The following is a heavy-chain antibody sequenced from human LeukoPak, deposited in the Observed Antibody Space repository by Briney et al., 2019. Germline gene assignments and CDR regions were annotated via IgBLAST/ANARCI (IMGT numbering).Heavy chain of an antibody. V-gene: IGHV3-23*01. CDR3: AKDIQGAN. CDR2: ISASGANT. CDR1: GFTFSFAA. D-gene: IGHD5-18*01. J-gene: IGHJ4*02. Sequence: PGGSLGLSCAASGFTFSFAAMTWVRQGPGKGLEWVSLISASGANTYYADSVRGRFTISRDDSKNTVYLQMNSLRADDTALYYCAKDIQGANWGQGTLVTVSS.